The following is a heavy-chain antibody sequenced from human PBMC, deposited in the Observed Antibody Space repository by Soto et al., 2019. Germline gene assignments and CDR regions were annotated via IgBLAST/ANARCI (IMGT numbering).Heavy chain of an antibody. CDR1: GFTFSSYS. Sequence: GGSLRLSCAASGFTFSSYSMNWVRQAPGKGLEWVSSISSSSSYIYYADSVKGRFTISRDNAKNSLYLQMTSLRAEDTAVYYGARGQGGYDFRDYYYYGMDVWGQGTTVTVSS. V-gene: IGHV3-21*01. J-gene: IGHJ6*02. CDR3: ARGQGGYDFRDYYYYGMDV. D-gene: IGHD5-12*01. CDR2: ISSSSSYI.